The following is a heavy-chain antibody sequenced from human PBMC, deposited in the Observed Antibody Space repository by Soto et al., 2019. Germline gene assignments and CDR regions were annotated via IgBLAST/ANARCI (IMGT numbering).Heavy chain of an antibody. V-gene: IGHV3-30*18. Sequence: GESLKISCAASGFTFSVYTMHWVRQTPGQGLEWLAFISDDGSSHLYADSVKGRFTISRDNSKSTLYLQLSSLRSDDTAIYYCAKETPMIFGVPGGWFDPWGPGTLVTVSS. J-gene: IGHJ5*02. CDR2: ISDDGSSH. CDR3: AKETPMIFGVPGGWFDP. D-gene: IGHD3-3*01. CDR1: GFTFSVYT.